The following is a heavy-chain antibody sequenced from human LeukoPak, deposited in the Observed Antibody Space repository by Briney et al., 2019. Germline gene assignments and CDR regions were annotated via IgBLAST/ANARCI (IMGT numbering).Heavy chain of an antibody. CDR2: ISNNGGST. J-gene: IGHJ4*02. V-gene: IGHV3-64*01. CDR3: AKLFVVVPAASYYFDY. CDR1: GFTFSSYA. Sequence: GGSLRLSCVASGFTFSSYAMHWVRQAPGKGLEYVSAISNNGGSTYYANSVKGRFTISRDNSKNTLSLQMGSLRAEDKAVYYCAKLFVVVPAASYYFDYWGQGTLVTVSS. D-gene: IGHD2-2*01.